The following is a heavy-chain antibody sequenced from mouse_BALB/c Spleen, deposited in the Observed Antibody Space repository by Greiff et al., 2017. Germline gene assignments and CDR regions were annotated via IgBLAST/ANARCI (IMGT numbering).Heavy chain of an antibody. J-gene: IGHJ4*01. V-gene: IGHV2-9*02. CDR3: ARTYYYGSRDAMDY. D-gene: IGHD1-1*01. CDR2: IWAGGST. CDR1: GFSLTSYG. Sequence: VHLVESGPGLVAPSQSLSITCTVSGFSLTSYGVHWVRQPPGKGLEWLGVIWAGGSTNYNSALMSRLSISKDNSKSQVFLKMNSLQTDDTAMYYCARTYYYGSRDAMDYWGQGTSVTVSS.